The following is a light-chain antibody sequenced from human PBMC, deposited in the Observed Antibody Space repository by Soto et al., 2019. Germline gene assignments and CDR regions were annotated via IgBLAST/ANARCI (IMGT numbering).Light chain of an antibody. Sequence: QSVLTQPPSVSAAPGQTVTISCSGSSSNIGNNYVSWYQQLPGTAPKLLLYDNNKRPSGIPARFSGSKSGTSATLGITGLQPVDEADYYCGTWDSSLSAVVFGGGTKLTVL. J-gene: IGLJ3*02. CDR2: DNN. V-gene: IGLV1-51*01. CDR3: GTWDSSLSAVV. CDR1: SSNIGNNY.